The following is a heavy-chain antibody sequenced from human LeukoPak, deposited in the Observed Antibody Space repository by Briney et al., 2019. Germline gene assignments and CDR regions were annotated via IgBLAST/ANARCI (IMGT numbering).Heavy chain of an antibody. D-gene: IGHD3-10*01. CDR2: VYYSGST. Sequence: SETLSLTCSVLGASVYSGDYYWVWIRQPPGKGLEYIGAVYYSGSTFDTPSLSGRITMSVDTSKIQFSLNLASVTATDTAVYYCARRGVFGSDNYFEYWGQGILVIVSS. CDR1: GASVYSGDYY. CDR3: ARRGVFGSDNYFEY. J-gene: IGHJ4*01. V-gene: IGHV4-39*01.